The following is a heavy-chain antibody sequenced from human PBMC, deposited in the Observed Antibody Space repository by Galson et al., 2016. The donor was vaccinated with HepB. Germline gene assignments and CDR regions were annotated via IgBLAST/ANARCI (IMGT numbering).Heavy chain of an antibody. CDR2: ISGGGKYL. V-gene: IGHV3-21*01. CDR1: GFTFSRYN. J-gene: IGHJ5*02. Sequence: SLRLSCAASGFTFSRYNMNWVRQAPGKGLEWVAYISGGGKYLYYAASTKGRITISRDNAKSSVYLQMNSLRAEDTAVYYCARDQHTSTWVDAWGQGTPVTVSS. CDR3: ARDQHTSTWVDA.